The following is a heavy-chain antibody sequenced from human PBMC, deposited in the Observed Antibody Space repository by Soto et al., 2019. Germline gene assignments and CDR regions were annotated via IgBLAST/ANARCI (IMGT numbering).Heavy chain of an antibody. D-gene: IGHD6-6*01. Sequence: EVQLVESGGGLVKPGGSLRLSFAASGFTFSSYSMNWVRQAPGKGLEWVSSISSSSSYIYYADAVKGRFTISRDNAKNSLYLQMNSLRAEDTAVYYCAREWSIAARRGAGYYYGMDVWGQGTTVTVSS. CDR2: ISSSSSYI. V-gene: IGHV3-21*01. CDR3: AREWSIAARRGAGYYYGMDV. CDR1: GFTFSSYS. J-gene: IGHJ6*02.